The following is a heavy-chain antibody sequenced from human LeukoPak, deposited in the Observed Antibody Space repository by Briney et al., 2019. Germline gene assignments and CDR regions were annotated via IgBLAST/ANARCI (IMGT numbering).Heavy chain of an antibody. V-gene: IGHV4-39*01. CDR2: MFSSMTT. CDR3: ARHSFGSGWYSPFDS. CDR1: GDSVSRSSHY. Sequence: SETLSLTCTVSGDSVSRSSHYWGWIRQSPGKGLEWIGSMFSSMTTHYRPSLKSRVTISVDTSKNQFSLKLSSVTAADTAVYYCARHSFGSGWYSPFDSWGQGTLVTVSS. J-gene: IGHJ4*02. D-gene: IGHD6-19*01.